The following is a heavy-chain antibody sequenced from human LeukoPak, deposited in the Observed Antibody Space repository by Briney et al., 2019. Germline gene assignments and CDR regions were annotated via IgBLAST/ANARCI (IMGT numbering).Heavy chain of an antibody. J-gene: IGHJ4*02. CDR1: GYTFTGYY. CDR3: ARDGPGSGRVFDY. D-gene: IGHD1-26*01. CDR2: INPNSGGT. V-gene: IGHV1-2*02. Sequence: GASVKVSCKASGYTFTGYYMHWVRQAPGQGLEWMGWINPNSGGTNYAQKFQGRVTMTRDTSIRTAYMELSRLRSDDTAVYYCARDGPGSGRVFDYWGQGTLVTVSS.